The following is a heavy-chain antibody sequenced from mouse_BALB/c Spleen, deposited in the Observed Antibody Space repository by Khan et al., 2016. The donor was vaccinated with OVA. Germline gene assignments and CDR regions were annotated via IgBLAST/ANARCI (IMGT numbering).Heavy chain of an antibody. CDR2: ITPNNGGT. D-gene: IGHD1-1*01. V-gene: IGHV1-18*01. Sequence: EVQLQQSGPELVKPGASVKIPCKASGYTFTDYNMDWVKQSHGKSLEWIGDITPNNGGTIYNQRFRGKATLTVDKSSSPASMELRSLTSEDTAVYYCTRGGHGSPFDYWGQGTTLRVSS. J-gene: IGHJ2*01. CDR1: GYTFTDYN. CDR3: TRGGHGSPFDY.